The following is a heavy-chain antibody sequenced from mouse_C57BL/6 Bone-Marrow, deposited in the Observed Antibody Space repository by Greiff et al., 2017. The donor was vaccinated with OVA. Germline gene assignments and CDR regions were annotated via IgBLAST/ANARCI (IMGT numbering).Heavy chain of an antibody. CDR1: GYTFTDYY. CDR3: ARSAITTVVATLDY. CDR2: IYPGSGNT. V-gene: IGHV1-84*01. D-gene: IGHD1-1*01. Sequence: LMESGPELVKPGASVKISCKASGYTFTDYYINWVKQRPGQGLEWIGWIYPGSGNTKYNEKFKGKATWTVDKSSGTAYMTLSLLPSGDSAVYSCARSAITTVVATLDYWGQGTTLTVSS. J-gene: IGHJ2*01.